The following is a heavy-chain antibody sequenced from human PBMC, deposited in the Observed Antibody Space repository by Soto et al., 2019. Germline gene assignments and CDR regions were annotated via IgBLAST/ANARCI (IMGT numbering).Heavy chain of an antibody. V-gene: IGHV3-30*03. Sequence: QVQLVESGGGVVQPGRSLRLSCAASGFTFSSYGMHWXXXXXXXGLEWVAVISYDGSXXYXXDSVKGRFTISRDNSKXXXXXXXXXXXXXXXXXXXXXXXXXXXXXXYWGQGTLVTVSS. CDR1: GFTFSSYG. CDR3: XXXXXXXXXXY. CDR2: ISYDGSXX. J-gene: IGHJ4*02.